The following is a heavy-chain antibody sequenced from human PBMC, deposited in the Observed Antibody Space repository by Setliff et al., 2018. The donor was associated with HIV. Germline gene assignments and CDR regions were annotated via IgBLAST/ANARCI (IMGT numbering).Heavy chain of an antibody. CDR2: IYAAGST. V-gene: IGHV3-53*04. J-gene: IGHJ3*02. CDR1: GFSVSSNY. D-gene: IGHD6-13*01. Sequence: GGSLRLSCAASGFSVSSNYMSWVRQAPGKGLEWVSVIYAAGSTYYADSVKGRFTITRHNSKNTLYLQLNSLRAEDTAVYYCARVSKSSPDAFDIWGQGTMVTVSS. CDR3: ARVSKSSPDAFDI.